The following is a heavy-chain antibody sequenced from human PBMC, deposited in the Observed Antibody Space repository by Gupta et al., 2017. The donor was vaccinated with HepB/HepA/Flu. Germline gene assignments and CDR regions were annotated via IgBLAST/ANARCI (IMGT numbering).Heavy chain of an antibody. CDR2: IYSGGST. V-gene: IGHV3-53*04. D-gene: IGHD5-12*01. CDR1: GFTVSSNY. Sequence: EVQLVESGGGLVQPGGSLRLSCAASGFTVSSNYMSWVRQAPGKGLEWVSVIYSGGSTYYADSVKGRFTISRHNSKNTLYLQMNSLRAEDTAVYYCARDRGYGPYYYYGMDVWGQGTTVTVSS. J-gene: IGHJ6*02. CDR3: ARDRGYGPYYYYGMDV.